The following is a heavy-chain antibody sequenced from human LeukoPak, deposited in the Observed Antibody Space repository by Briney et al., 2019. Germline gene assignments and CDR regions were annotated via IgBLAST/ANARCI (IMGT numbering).Heavy chain of an antibody. Sequence: PSETLSLTCAVSGGSISSGGYSWSWIRQPPGKGLEWIGYIYHSGSTHYNPSLKSRVTISVDRSKNQFSLKLSSVTAADTAVYYCARGYDSSGYYRSAFDIWGQGTMVTVSS. CDR3: ARGYDSSGYYRSAFDI. V-gene: IGHV4-30-2*01. J-gene: IGHJ3*02. CDR2: IYHSGST. CDR1: GGSISSGGYS. D-gene: IGHD3-22*01.